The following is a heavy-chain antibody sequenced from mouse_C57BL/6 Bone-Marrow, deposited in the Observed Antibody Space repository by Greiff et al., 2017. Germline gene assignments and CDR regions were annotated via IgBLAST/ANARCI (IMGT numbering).Heavy chain of an antibody. D-gene: IGHD1-1*01. CDR3: ARGVLRGDY. Sequence: QVQLQQSGAELVRPGTSVKVSCKASGYAFTNYLIELVKQRPGQGLEWIGVINPGSGGTNYNEKFKGKATLTADKSSSTAYMQLSSLTSEDSAVYFCARGVLRGDYWGQGTSVTVSS. V-gene: IGHV1-54*01. J-gene: IGHJ4*01. CDR2: INPGSGGT. CDR1: GYAFTNYL.